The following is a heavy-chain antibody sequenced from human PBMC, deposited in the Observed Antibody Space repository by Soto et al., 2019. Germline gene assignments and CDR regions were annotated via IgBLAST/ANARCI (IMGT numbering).Heavy chain of an antibody. J-gene: IGHJ3*02. V-gene: IGHV3-48*03. Sequence: GGSLRLSCAASGFSFSTYEMNWVRQAPGKGLEWVSYISKNGIDIYYADSVKGRFTISRDNANNSLFPQMDSLRPEDTAVYYCAPRKYGSFNIGAFDIWGQGTMVTVSS. CDR2: ISKNGIDI. CDR1: GFSFSTYE. CDR3: APRKYGSFNIGAFDI. D-gene: IGHD1-26*01.